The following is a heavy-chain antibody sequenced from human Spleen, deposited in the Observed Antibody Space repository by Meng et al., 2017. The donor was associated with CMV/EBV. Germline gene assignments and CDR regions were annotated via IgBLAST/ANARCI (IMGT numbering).Heavy chain of an antibody. CDR1: GFTFSSYA. Sequence: GESLKISCAASGFTFSSYAMHWVRQAPGKGLEWVANIRFDGTNKYHADSVKGRFTISRDNAKNSLYLQMNSLRAEDTAVYYCARGIPYYDFWSGYYGMDVWGQGTTVTVSS. V-gene: IGHV3-30*02. CDR2: IRFDGTNK. CDR3: ARGIPYYDFWSGYYGMDV. D-gene: IGHD3-3*01. J-gene: IGHJ6*02.